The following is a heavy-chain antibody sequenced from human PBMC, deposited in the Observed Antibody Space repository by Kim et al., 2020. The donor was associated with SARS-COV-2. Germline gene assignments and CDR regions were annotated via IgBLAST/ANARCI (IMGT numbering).Heavy chain of an antibody. J-gene: IGHJ4*02. CDR2: I. D-gene: IGHD3-9*01. CDR3: ASLNILTGTIDY. Sequence: IHNACSVKDRFTISRANCKNLLYLQMNSLRAEDTAVYYCASLNILTGTIDYWGQGTLVTVSS. V-gene: IGHV3-21*01.